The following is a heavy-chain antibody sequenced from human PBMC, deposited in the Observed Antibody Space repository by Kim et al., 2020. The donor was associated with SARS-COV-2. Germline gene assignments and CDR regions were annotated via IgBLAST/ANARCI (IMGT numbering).Heavy chain of an antibody. V-gene: IGHV3-23*01. J-gene: IGHJ5*02. CDR3: AKEGYCSSTSCYPNWFDP. D-gene: IGHD2-2*01. Sequence: KGRFTISRDNSKNTLYLQMNSLRAEDTAVYYCAKEGYCSSTSCYPNWFDPWGQGTLVTVSS.